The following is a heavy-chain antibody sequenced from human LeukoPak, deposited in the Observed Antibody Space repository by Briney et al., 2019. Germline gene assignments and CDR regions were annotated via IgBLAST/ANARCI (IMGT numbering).Heavy chain of an antibody. V-gene: IGHV1-69*04. CDR2: FIPILGIT. D-gene: IGHD3-22*01. CDR1: GGTFSSYA. J-gene: IGHJ4*02. Sequence: GSSVKVSCKASGGTFSSYAISWVRQAPGQGLEWMGRFIPILGITNYAQKFQGRVTITADNSTSTAYMELSSLRSEDTAVYYCARRYYDSSGYYGGGYWGQGTLVTVSS. CDR3: ARRYYDSSGYYGGGY.